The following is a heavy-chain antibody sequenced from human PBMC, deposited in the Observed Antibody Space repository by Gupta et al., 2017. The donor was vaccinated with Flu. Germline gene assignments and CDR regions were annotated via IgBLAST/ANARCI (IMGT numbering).Heavy chain of an antibody. V-gene: IGHV3-48*03. Sequence: EVQLVESGGGLVQPGGSLRLSCAASGFTFSSYEMNWVRQAPGKGLEWVSYISSSGSTIYYADSVKGRFTISRDNAKNSLYLQMNSLRAEDTAVYYCAGARVVGATYSDYWGQGTLVTVSS. CDR3: AGARVVGATYSDY. D-gene: IGHD1-26*01. CDR2: ISSSGSTI. CDR1: GFTFSSYE. J-gene: IGHJ4*02.